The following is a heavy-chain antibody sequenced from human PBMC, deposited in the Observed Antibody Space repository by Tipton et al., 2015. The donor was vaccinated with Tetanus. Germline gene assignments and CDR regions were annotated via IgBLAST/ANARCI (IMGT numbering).Heavy chain of an antibody. CDR2: IGTSGTTV. V-gene: IGHV3-48*03. J-gene: IGHJ4*02. CDR1: GFTFSRYE. CDR3: ARDGFYYESRTYFDY. D-gene: IGHD3-22*01. Sequence: TASGFTFSRYEMNWVRQAPGKGLEWVSYIGTSGTTVFYADSVKGRFAISRDDAKNSLYLQMNSLRAEDTAVYYCARDGFYYESRTYFDYWGQGNLVIVSS.